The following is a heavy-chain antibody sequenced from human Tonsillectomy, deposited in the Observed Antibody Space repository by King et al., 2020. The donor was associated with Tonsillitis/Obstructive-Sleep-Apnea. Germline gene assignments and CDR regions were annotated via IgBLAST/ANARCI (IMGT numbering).Heavy chain of an antibody. CDR1: GFTFRSYA. D-gene: IGHD2-2*02. CDR3: ARECQDIVVVPAAIGGGYYYYYMDV. V-gene: IGHV3-30*04. J-gene: IGHJ6*03. CDR2: ISYDGSNK. Sequence: VQLVESGGGVVQPGRSLRLSCAASGFTFRSYAMHWVRQAPGKGLEWVAVISYDGSNKYYADSVKGRFTISRDNSKSTLYLQMNSLRAEDTAVYYCARECQDIVVVPAAIGGGYYYYYMDVWGKGTTVTVSS.